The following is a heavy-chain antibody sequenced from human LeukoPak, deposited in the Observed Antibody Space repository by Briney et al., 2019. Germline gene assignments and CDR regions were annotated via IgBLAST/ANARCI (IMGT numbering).Heavy chain of an antibody. CDR1: GFTLSNYW. J-gene: IGHJ4*02. V-gene: IGHV3-74*03. CDR3: VRSFSGSREY. CDR2: INGPGTWP. D-gene: IGHD5-24*01. Sequence: PGGSLRLSCAASGFTLSNYWVHWVRQAPGEGLVWVSRINGPGTWPTYEDSVRGRFTISRDNAKNTVSLQMKNLRPEDTAVYYYVRSFSGSREYWGQGTLVTVSS.